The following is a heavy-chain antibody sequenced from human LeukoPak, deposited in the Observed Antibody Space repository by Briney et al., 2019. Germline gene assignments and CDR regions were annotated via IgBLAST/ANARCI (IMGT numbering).Heavy chain of an antibody. CDR3: ASPSGYSGYEHAFDI. J-gene: IGHJ3*02. CDR2: IYYSGST. CDR1: GGSISSSSYY. D-gene: IGHD5-12*01. V-gene: IGHV4-39*01. Sequence: SETLSLTCTVSGGSISSSSYYWGWSRQPPGKGLEWIGSIYYSGSTYYNPSLKSRVTISVDTSKNQFSLKLSSVTAADTAVYYCASPSGYSGYEHAFDIWGQGTMVTVSS.